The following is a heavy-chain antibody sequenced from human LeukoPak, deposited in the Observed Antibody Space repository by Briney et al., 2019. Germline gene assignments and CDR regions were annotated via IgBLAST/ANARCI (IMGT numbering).Heavy chain of an antibody. CDR3: TREDHSNYNY. V-gene: IGHV3-7*01. CDR2: IKQDGGET. J-gene: IGHJ4*02. D-gene: IGHD4-11*01. Sequence: GGSVRLSCAASGFPFSSYWMAWVRQAPGKGLEWVASIKQDGGETFYVDSVKGRFTISRDNAKNSLYLQMNSLRAEDTAVYYCTREDHSNYNYWGQGTLVTVSS. CDR1: GFPFSSYW.